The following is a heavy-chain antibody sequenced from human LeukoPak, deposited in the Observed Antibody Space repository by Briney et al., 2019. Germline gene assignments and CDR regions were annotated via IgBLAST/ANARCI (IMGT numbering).Heavy chain of an antibody. D-gene: IGHD6-13*01. CDR3: AKDFGRSSNYGMDV. CDR1: GYTFTGYY. J-gene: IGHJ6*02. V-gene: IGHV1-2*02. CDR2: INPNRGGT. Sequence: GASVKVSCKASGYTFTGYYMHWVRQAPGQGLEWMGWINPNRGGTNYAQKFQGRVTMTRDTSISTAYMELSRLRSDDTAVYYCAKDFGRSSNYGMDVWGQGTTVTVS.